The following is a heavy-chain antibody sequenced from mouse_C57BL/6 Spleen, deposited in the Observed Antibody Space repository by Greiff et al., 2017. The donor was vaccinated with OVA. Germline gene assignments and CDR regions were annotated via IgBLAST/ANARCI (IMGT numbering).Heavy chain of an antibody. CDR1: GFTFSSYA. V-gene: IGHV5-9-1*02. CDR3: TREIYYDYDGGFAY. CDR2: ISSGGDYI. D-gene: IGHD2-4*01. J-gene: IGHJ3*01. Sequence: EVKVVESGEGLVKPGGSLKLSCAASGFTFSSYAMSWVRQTPEKRLEWVAYISSGGDYIYYADTVKGRFTISRDNARNTLYLQMSSLKSEDTAMYYCTREIYYDYDGGFAYWGQGTLVTVSA.